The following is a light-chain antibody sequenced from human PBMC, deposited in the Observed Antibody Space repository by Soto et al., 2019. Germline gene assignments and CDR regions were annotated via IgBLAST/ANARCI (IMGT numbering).Light chain of an antibody. CDR2: GAS. V-gene: IGKV3-15*01. CDR3: QQYNSYSIT. J-gene: IGKJ5*01. CDR1: QSVSSR. Sequence: EIVMTQSPGTLSLSPGERATLSCRASQSVSSRLAWYQQKPGQAPRLLIYGASTRATGIPARFSGSGSGTEFTLTISSLQSEDFATYYCQQYNSYSITFGQGTRLEIK.